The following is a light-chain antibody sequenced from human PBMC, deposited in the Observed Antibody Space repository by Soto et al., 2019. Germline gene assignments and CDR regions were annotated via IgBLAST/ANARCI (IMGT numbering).Light chain of an antibody. CDR1: RTVDGNY. CDR3: QQYGGSPRT. CDR2: SAS. J-gene: IGKJ1*01. Sequence: EVVLTQSPGTLSLSPGERATLSCRASRTVDGNYLAWYHQKPGQAPRLLIHSASTRATGIPDRFSGSGSGTDFTLTISRLEPEDFAVYYCQQYGGSPRTFGQGTKVDIK. V-gene: IGKV3-20*01.